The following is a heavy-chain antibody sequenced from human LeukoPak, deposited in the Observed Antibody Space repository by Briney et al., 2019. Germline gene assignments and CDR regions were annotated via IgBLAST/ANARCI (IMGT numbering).Heavy chain of an antibody. D-gene: IGHD3-22*01. CDR1: GYTFNNYD. J-gene: IGHJ6*02. CDR2: MKPNTGKT. Sequence: AAVKVSCKASGYTFNNYDIHWLRQATGQGLEWMGWMKPNTGKTGYAQNFQGRVTMTSNTSISTAYMELSSLRSDDTAVYYCARSAEISGYWPKVVVDVWGQGTTVTVSS. CDR3: ARSAEISGYWPKVVVDV. V-gene: IGHV1-8*01.